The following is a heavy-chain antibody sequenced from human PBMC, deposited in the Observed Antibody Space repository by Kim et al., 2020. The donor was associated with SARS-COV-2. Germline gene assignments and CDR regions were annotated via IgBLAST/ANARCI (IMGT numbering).Heavy chain of an antibody. Sequence: SETLSLTCTVSGGSISSYYWSWIRQPPGKGLEWIGYIYYSGSTNYNPSLKSRVIISVDTSKNQFSLKLSSVTAGATAVFYCARDGYYGSGGYSYFDYCG. CDR2: IYYSGST. CDR3: ARDGYYGSGGYSYFDY. V-gene: IGHV4-59*13. CDR1: GGSISSYY. D-gene: IGHD3-10*01. J-gene: IGHJ4*03.